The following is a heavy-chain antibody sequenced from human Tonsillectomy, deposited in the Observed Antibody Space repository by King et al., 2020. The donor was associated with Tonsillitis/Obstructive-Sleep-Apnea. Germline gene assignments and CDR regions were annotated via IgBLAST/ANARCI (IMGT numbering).Heavy chain of an antibody. CDR2: IYYSGST. D-gene: IGHD2-21*01. Sequence: VQLQESGPGLVKPSETLSLTCTVSGGSISSYYWSWIRQPPGKGLGWIGYIYYSGSTNYNPSLKSRVTISVDTSKNQFSLKLSSVTAADTAVYYCARHRGYCGGDCYPYYYYYMDVWGKGTTVTVSS. CDR3: ARHRGYCGGDCYPYYYYYMDV. CDR1: GGSISSYY. V-gene: IGHV4-59*08. J-gene: IGHJ6*03.